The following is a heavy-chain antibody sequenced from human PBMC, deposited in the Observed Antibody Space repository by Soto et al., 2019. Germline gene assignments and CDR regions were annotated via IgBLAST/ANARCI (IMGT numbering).Heavy chain of an antibody. Sequence: PGGSLRLSCAASGFTFDDYAMHWVRQAPGKGLEWVSGISWNSGSIGYADSVKGRFTISRDNAKNSLYLQMNSLRAEDTALYYYYMDVWGKGTTVTVSS. CDR3: YMDV. J-gene: IGHJ6*03. V-gene: IGHV3-9*01. CDR2: ISWNSGSI. CDR1: GFTFDDYA.